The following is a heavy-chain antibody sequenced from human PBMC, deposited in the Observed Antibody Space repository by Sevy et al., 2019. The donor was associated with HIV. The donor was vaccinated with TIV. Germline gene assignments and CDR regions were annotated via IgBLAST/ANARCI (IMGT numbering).Heavy chain of an antibody. D-gene: IGHD4-17*01. CDR1: GGSISSSY. CDR3: ARHGAYGDYVPNDPPLDY. CDR2: IFESGST. V-gene: IGHV4-59*08. Sequence: SETLSLTCTVTGGSISSSYWSWIRQPPGKVLEWIGNIFESGSTNYNPSLKSRVTISLDTSKSHYSLNLNSVTAADTAVYYCARHGAYGDYVPNDPPLDYWGRGILVTVSS. J-gene: IGHJ4*01.